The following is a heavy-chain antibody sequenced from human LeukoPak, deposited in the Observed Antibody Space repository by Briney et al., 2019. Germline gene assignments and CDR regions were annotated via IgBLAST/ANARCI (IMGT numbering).Heavy chain of an antibody. J-gene: IGHJ4*02. D-gene: IGHD3-22*01. CDR2: IKQDGSEK. CDR3: ARETYYYDSGGSNPDY. Sequence: PGGSLRLSCAASGFTYSTYWMSWVRQAPGKGLEWVANIKQDGSEKYYVDSVKGRFTISRDNAKNSLYLQMNSLRAEDTAVYYCARETYYYDSGGSNPDYWGQGTLVTVSS. V-gene: IGHV3-7*01. CDR1: GFTYSTYW.